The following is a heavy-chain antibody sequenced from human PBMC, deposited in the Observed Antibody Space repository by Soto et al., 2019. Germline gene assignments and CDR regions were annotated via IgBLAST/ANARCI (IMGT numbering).Heavy chain of an antibody. J-gene: IGHJ5*02. V-gene: IGHV3-23*01. CDR3: AKNQGVELVPLATVDWFDP. Sequence: PGGSLRLCCAASGFICENCGMSWVRKAPGKGLEWISSISGSGFKKYYADSVKGRFTISRDNSKSTVYLELNNLSAEDTAVYHCAKNQGVELVPLATVDWFDPWGQGSVVTVSS. CDR2: ISGSGFKK. CDR1: GFICENCG. D-gene: IGHD1-26*01.